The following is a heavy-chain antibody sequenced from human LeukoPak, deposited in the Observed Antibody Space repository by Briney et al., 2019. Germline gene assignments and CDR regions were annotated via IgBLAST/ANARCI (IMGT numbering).Heavy chain of an antibody. Sequence: GGSLRVSCAASGFTFSSYAMTWVRQAPGKGLEWVSALSGSADSTYYADSVKGRFTISRDNSKNTLYLQMNSLRAEDTAVYYCARDSGLRYFDWILDYWGQGTLVTVSS. V-gene: IGHV3-23*01. CDR2: LSGSADST. D-gene: IGHD3-9*01. CDR1: GFTFSSYA. J-gene: IGHJ4*02. CDR3: ARDSGLRYFDWILDY.